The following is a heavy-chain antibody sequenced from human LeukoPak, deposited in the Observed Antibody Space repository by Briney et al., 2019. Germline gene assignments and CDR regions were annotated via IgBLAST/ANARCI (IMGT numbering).Heavy chain of an antibody. Sequence: ASVKVSCKASGYTFTSYDINWVRQATGQGLEWMGWMNPNSGNTGYAQEFQGRVTMTRNTSISTAYMELSSLRSEDTAVYYCARVWRILKRRDYGSGSYYLVYWGQGTLVTVSS. V-gene: IGHV1-8*01. CDR3: ARVWRILKRRDYGSGSYYLVY. D-gene: IGHD3-10*01. CDR2: MNPNSGNT. CDR1: GYTFTSYD. J-gene: IGHJ4*02.